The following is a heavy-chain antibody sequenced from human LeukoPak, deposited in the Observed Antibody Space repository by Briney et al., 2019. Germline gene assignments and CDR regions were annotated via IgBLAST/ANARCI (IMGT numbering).Heavy chain of an antibody. Sequence: GGSLRLSCAAPGFTLSGYWMSWVRQAPGKGLEWVADINQDGSERHYVESVKGRFTISRDNAKNSLFLQMNSLRAEDTAVYYCVRDGGGYKYGNDAFDVWGQGTMVTVSS. D-gene: IGHD5-18*01. J-gene: IGHJ3*01. CDR1: GFTLSGYW. CDR3: VRDGGGYKYGNDAFDV. V-gene: IGHV3-7*01. CDR2: INQDGSER.